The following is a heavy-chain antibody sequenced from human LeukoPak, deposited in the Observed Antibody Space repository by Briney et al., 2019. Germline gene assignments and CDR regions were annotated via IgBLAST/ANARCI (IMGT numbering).Heavy chain of an antibody. Sequence: PSETLSLTCTVSGGSISSYYWSWIRQPPGKGLEWIGYIYYSGSTNYNTSLKSRVTISVDTSKNQLSLKLSSVIAADTAVYYCARVIGAVAGRAVTGYWYFDLWGRGTLVTVSS. J-gene: IGHJ2*01. CDR3: ARVIGAVAGRAVTGYWYFDL. CDR2: IYYSGST. D-gene: IGHD6-19*01. V-gene: IGHV4-59*01. CDR1: GGSISSYY.